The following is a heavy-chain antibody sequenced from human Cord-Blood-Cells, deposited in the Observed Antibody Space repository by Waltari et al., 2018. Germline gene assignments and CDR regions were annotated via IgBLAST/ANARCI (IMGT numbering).Heavy chain of an antibody. J-gene: IGHJ5*02. V-gene: IGHV1-2*02. CDR2: INPNSGGT. CDR3: ARVGSSSSSGWNWFDP. D-gene: IGHD6-6*01. CDR1: GYTFTGYY. Sequence: QVQLVQSGAEVKKPGASVKVSCKASGYTFTGYYMHWVRQAPGQGLEWMGWINPNSGGTNYAEKFQGRVTMTRDTSISTAYMGLSRLISDDTAVYYCARVGSSSSSGWNWFDPWGQGTLVTVSS.